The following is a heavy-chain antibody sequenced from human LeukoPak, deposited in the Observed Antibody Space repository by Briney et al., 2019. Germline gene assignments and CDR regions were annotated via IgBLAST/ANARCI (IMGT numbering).Heavy chain of an antibody. Sequence: GGSHRLSCAASGFSFSDAWMSWVRQIPGKGLEWVGRIESKTDGGTTDYAAPVKGRFTISRDDSTNTLYLQMNSLRAEDTAVYYCAKTEVVMRAFDIWGQGTMVTVSS. V-gene: IGHV3-15*04. CDR2: IESKTDGGTT. CDR3: AKTEVVMRAFDI. J-gene: IGHJ3*02. CDR1: GFSFSDAW. D-gene: IGHD3-22*01.